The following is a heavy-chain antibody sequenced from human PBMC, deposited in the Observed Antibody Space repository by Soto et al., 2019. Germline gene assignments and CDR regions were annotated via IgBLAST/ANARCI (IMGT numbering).Heavy chain of an antibody. CDR1: GGSISGYN. D-gene: IGHD4-17*01. V-gene: IGHV4-59*08. Sequence: SETLSLTCTVSGGSISGYNWNWIRQPPGKGLEWIGYVRDGGSTKYNPSLNGRVTISLDTSKNQFSLNLNSVTAADTAVYFCARRLVATVATSGKNWLDPWGQGVLVTVS. CDR2: VRDGGST. J-gene: IGHJ5*02. CDR3: ARRLVATVATSGKNWLDP.